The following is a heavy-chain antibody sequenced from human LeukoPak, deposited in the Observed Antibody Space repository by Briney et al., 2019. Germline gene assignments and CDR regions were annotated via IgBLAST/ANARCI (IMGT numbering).Heavy chain of an antibody. CDR3: ARDGELHYDFWSGYHNNWFDP. Sequence: SETLSLTCTVSGGSISSSSYYWGWIRQPPGKGLEWIGSIYYSGSTYYNPSLKSRVTISVDTSKNQFSLKLSSVTAADTAVYYCARDGELHYDFWSGYHNNWFDPWGQGTLVTVSS. CDR2: IYYSGST. CDR1: GGSISSSSYY. D-gene: IGHD3-3*01. V-gene: IGHV4-39*07. J-gene: IGHJ5*02.